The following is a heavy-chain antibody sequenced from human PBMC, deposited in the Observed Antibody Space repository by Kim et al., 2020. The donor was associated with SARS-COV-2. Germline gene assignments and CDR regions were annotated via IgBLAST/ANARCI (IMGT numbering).Heavy chain of an antibody. CDR3: TRIPATTLAFWDAFDI. Sequence: VKGMFTISRDDSKNTAYLEMNGLNTEDTAVYYCTRIPATTLAFWDAFDIWGQGTMVTVSS. D-gene: IGHD1-1*01. V-gene: IGHV3-73*01. J-gene: IGHJ3*02.